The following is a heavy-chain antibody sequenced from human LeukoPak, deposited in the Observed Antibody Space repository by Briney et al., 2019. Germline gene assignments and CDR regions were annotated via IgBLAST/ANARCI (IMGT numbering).Heavy chain of an antibody. CDR2: IYPGDSDT. CDR1: GYSFTTYW. J-gene: IGHJ4*02. D-gene: IGHD6-19*01. V-gene: IGHV5-51*01. Sequence: GESLQISCKGSGYSFTTYWIGWVRQMPGKGLEWMGIIYPGDSDTRYSPSFRGQVTISADKSISTAYLQWSSLKASDTAMYYCARPLIYSSGWYGLGYWGQGTLVTVSS. CDR3: ARPLIYSSGWYGLGY.